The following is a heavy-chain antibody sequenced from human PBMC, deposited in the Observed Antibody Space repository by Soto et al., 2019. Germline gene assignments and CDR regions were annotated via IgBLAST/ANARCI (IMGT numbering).Heavy chain of an antibody. CDR2: IFYSGAT. V-gene: IGHV4-39*02. J-gene: IGHJ1*01. CDR1: GDSISTSSYY. CDR3: SRLAYSGYLQT. Sequence: PSGTLSLSCAVSGDSISTSSYYWGWNPQPPGQGLEWIASIFYSGATYYNPSLQSRVTISVDTSNNLFSLTLSALTAADTAVYFCSRLAYSGYLQTWGQGTLVTVSS. D-gene: IGHD6-13*01.